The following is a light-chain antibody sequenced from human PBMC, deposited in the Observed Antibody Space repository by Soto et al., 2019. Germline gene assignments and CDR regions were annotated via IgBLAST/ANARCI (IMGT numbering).Light chain of an antibody. J-gene: IGLJ2*01. CDR1: SRDVGGYNY. Sequence: QSALTQPASVSGSPGQSITISCTGTSRDVGGYNYVSWHQQHPGKAPKVIITEVSNRPSGVSNRFSGSKSGNTVSLTISGLQAEDEADYYCSSYISSSTFVVFGGGTKVTVL. CDR3: SSYISSSTFVV. V-gene: IGLV2-14*01. CDR2: EVS.